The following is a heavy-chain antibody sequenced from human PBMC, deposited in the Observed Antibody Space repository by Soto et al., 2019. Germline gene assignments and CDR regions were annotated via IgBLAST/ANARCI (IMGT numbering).Heavy chain of an antibody. V-gene: IGHV1-2*02. Sequence: SVKVSCKASGDTFTGYYIHWVRQAPGQGLEWMGSISPHSGGPNYAQRIQGSVTMTMDTSITTVYMEMSGLTSDYTDVYSLAREEQTGENYSSAPWGQGSL. J-gene: IGHJ5*02. D-gene: IGHD2-15*01. CDR1: GDTFTGYY. CDR2: ISPHSGGP. CDR3: AREEQTGENYSSAP.